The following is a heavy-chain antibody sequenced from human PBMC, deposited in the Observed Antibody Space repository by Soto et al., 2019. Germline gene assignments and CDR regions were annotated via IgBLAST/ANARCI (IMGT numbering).Heavy chain of an antibody. CDR1: GFTFSNYA. V-gene: IGHV3-23*01. CDR2: ISISGTTT. Sequence: PEGSLRLSCTGSGFTFSNYAMGWVRQVPGKGLEWVSDISISGTTTNYADSVKGRFTISKDNSKNTLYLQMNNLRAEDTAVYYCVKYGGPAARPTYYYGMDVGGQGPTVTVS. D-gene: IGHD6-6*01. CDR3: VKYGGPAARPTYYYGMDV. J-gene: IGHJ6*02.